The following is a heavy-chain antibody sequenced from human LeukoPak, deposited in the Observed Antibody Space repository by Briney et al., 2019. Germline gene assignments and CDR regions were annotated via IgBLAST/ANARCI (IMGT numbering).Heavy chain of an antibody. CDR3: AKNLGGVPAASD. J-gene: IGHJ4*02. Sequence: GSLRLSCAASGFTFSSYGMSWVRQAPGKGLEWVSAISGSGGSTYYADSVKGRFTISRDNSKNTLYLQMNSLRAEDTAVYYCAKNLGGVPAASDWGQGTLVTVSS. V-gene: IGHV3-23*01. CDR1: GFTFSSYG. D-gene: IGHD2-2*01. CDR2: ISGSGGST.